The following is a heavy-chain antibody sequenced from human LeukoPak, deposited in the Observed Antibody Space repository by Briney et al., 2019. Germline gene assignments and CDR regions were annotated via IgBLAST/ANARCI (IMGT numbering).Heavy chain of an antibody. CDR1: GFTFSSYA. CDR2: ISYDGSNK. J-gene: IGHJ4*02. V-gene: IGHV3-30*01. Sequence: GGSLRLSCAASGFTFSSYAMHWVRQAPGKGLEWVAVISYDGSNKYYADSVKGRFTISRDNSKNTLYLQMNSLRAEDTAVYYCARGGNSGYDVLSFAYWGQGTLVTVSS. CDR3: ARGGNSGYDVLSFAY. D-gene: IGHD5-12*01.